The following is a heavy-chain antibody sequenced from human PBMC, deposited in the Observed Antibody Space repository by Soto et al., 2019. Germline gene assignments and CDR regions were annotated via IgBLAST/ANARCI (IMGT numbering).Heavy chain of an antibody. CDR1: GFIFSSYG. CDR2: ISYDGSNK. V-gene: IGHV3-30*18. D-gene: IGHD2-15*01. J-gene: IGHJ3*02. CDR3: AKGCGIVVVVAANDAFDI. Sequence: GGSLRLSCAASGFIFSSYGMHWVRQAPGKGLEWVAVISYDGSNKYYADSVKGRFTISRDNSKNTLYLQMNSLRAEDTAVYYCAKGCGIVVVVAANDAFDIWGQGTMVTVSS.